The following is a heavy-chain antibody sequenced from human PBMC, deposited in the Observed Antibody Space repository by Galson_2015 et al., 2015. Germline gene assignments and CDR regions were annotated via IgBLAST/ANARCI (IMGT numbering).Heavy chain of an antibody. D-gene: IGHD3-22*01. CDR3: ARGPDSSAYYYFY. CDR2: IIPMFGSA. CDR1: GGTFSSSA. Sequence: CKASGGTFSSSAISWVRQAPGQGLEWMGGIIPMFGSANYAQKFQGRVTITADESTRTAYMELRSLRSEDTAVYYCARGPDSSAYYYFYWGQGTLVTVSS. J-gene: IGHJ4*02. V-gene: IGHV1-69*01.